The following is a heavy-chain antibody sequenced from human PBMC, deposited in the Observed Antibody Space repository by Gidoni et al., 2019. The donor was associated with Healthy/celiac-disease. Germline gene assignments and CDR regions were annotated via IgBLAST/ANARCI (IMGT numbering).Heavy chain of an antibody. V-gene: IGHV1-69*06. CDR2: SIPIFGTA. CDR3: ARDAIVGATGYYYGMDV. Sequence: QVQLVQAGAEVKKPGSSVQVSCKASGATFSSYDISWARQAPGQGLELMGGSIPIFGTATYAQKFQGRVTITADKSTSTAYMELSSLRSEDTAVYYCARDAIVGATGYYYGMDVWGQGTTVTVSS. J-gene: IGHJ6*02. CDR1: GATFSSYD. D-gene: IGHD1-26*01.